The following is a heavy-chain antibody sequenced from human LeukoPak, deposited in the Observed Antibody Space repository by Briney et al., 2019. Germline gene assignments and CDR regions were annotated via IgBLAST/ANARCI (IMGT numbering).Heavy chain of an antibody. D-gene: IGHD2-21*02. Sequence: PGGSLRLSCAASGFTLSIYCIGWVRQAPGKGLEWVAFILYDGSNKFYADSVKGRFTISKDNSKNTLYLQMNSLRPEDTAFNYFRRSYTSGGGCFSGQFDYWGQGTLVTVSS. V-gene: IGHV3-30*02. CDR3: RRSYTSGGGCFSGQFDY. J-gene: IGHJ4*02. CDR1: GFTLSIYC. CDR2: ILYDGSNK.